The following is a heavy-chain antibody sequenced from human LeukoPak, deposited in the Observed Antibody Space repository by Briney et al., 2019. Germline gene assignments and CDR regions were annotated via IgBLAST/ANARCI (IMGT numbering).Heavy chain of an antibody. V-gene: IGHV3-21*04. Sequence: GGSLRLSCAASGFTFSSYSMNWVRQAPGKGLEWVSSISSSSSYIYYADSVKGRFTISRDNAKSSLYLQMNSLRAEDTAVYYCARDDSQWHLYGMDVWGQGTTVTVSS. CDR2: ISSSSSYI. CDR3: ARDDSQWHLYGMDV. J-gene: IGHJ6*02. D-gene: IGHD6-19*01. CDR1: GFTFSSYS.